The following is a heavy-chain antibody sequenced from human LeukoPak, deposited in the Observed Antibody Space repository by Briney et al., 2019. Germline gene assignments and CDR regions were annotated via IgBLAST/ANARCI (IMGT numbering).Heavy chain of an antibody. J-gene: IGHJ4*02. D-gene: IGHD6-13*01. CDR1: GGSFSGYY. CDR2: INHSGST. CDR3: ARGAAGHFDY. V-gene: IGHV4-34*01. Sequence: SETLSLTCAVYGGSFSGYYWSWIRQPPGKGLEWIGEINHSGSTNFNPSLKSRVTMSVDTSKNQFSLKLSSVTAADTAVYYCARGAAGHFDYWGQGTLVTVSS.